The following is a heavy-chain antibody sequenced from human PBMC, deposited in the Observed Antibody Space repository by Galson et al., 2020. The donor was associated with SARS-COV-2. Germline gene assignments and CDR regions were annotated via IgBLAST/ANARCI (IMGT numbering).Heavy chain of an antibody. J-gene: IGHJ4*02. Sequence: SETLSLTCTVSGGSIGSGGYFWTWIRQHPGKGLEWIGYIYHPGPTYYNPSLESRVIISVDKSKNQFSLRLNSVTAADTAVYYCAGDRGMYSSSSLDCWGQGILVTVSS. CDR2: IYHPGPT. CDR1: GGSIGSGGYF. V-gene: IGHV4-31*03. CDR3: AGDRGMYSSSSLDC. D-gene: IGHD6-6*01.